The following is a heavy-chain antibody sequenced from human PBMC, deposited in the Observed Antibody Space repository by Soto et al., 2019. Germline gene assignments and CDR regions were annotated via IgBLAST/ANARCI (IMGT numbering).Heavy chain of an antibody. J-gene: IGHJ4*02. Sequence: VQLVESGGGLVQPGGSLRLSCAASGFTFSSYEMNWVRQAPGKGLEWVAVISYDGSEKYYADSVKGRFAISRDNSEDTLYLQMNSLRGEDTAVYYCTRGGAPYFDDWGQGTLVTVSS. CDR2: ISYDGSEK. D-gene: IGHD1-26*01. CDR3: TRGGAPYFDD. CDR1: GFTFSSYE. V-gene: IGHV3-30*09.